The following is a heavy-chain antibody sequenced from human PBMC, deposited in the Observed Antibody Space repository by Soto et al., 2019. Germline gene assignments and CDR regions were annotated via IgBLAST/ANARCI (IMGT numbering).Heavy chain of an antibody. J-gene: IGHJ4*02. Sequence: GGSLRLSCAASGFTFSSYSMNWVRQAPGKGLEWVSYISSSSSTIYYADSVKGRFTISRDNAKNSLYLQMNSLRDEDTAVYYCVSRRGYASPAAITFDYWGQGTLVTVSS. CDR1: GFTFSSYS. D-gene: IGHD2-2*01. CDR3: VSRRGYASPAAITFDY. V-gene: IGHV3-48*02. CDR2: ISSSSSTI.